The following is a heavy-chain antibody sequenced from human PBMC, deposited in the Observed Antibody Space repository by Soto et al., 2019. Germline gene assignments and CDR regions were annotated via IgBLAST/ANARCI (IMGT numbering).Heavy chain of an antibody. CDR3: ARADSGYDSR. Sequence: ASVKVSWKASGYTFTSYGISWVRQAPGQGLEWMGRISAYNGKANYAQKFQGRVTITADKSTSTAYMELSSLRSEDTAVYYCARADSGYDSRWGQGTLVTVSS. V-gene: IGHV1-18*01. D-gene: IGHD5-12*01. J-gene: IGHJ4*02. CDR2: ISAYNGKA. CDR1: GYTFTSYG.